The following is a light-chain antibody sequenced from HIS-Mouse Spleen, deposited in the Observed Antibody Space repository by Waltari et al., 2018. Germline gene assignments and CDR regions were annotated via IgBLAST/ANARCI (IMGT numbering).Light chain of an antibody. CDR2: EDS. Sequence: SYELTQPPSVSVSPGQTARITCSGDALPKKYAYWYQQKSGQAPVLVIYEDSKRHSGIPERFSGSSSGTMATLTISGAQVEDEADYYCYSTDSSGNHRVFGGGTK. V-gene: IGLV3-10*01. J-gene: IGLJ2*01. CDR3: YSTDSSGNHRV. CDR1: ALPKKY.